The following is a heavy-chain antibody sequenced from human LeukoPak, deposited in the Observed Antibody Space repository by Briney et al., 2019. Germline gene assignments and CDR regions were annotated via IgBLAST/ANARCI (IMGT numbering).Heavy chain of an antibody. CDR2: IKQDGSAK. Sequence: GGSLRLSCAASGFTFNNYWMSWVRQVPGKGLQWVANIKQDGSAKFYVDSVKGRFTISRDNTKNSLYLRMNSLRVEDTAVYYCARGDFSDYGAYVDAFDIWGQGTMVTVSS. V-gene: IGHV3-7*01. J-gene: IGHJ3*02. CDR3: ARGDFSDYGAYVDAFDI. D-gene: IGHD4-17*01. CDR1: GFTFNNYW.